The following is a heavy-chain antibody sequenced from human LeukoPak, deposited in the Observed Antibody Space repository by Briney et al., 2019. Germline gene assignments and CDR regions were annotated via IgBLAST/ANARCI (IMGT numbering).Heavy chain of an antibody. CDR3: ARDPYGSGSYYYDY. D-gene: IGHD3-10*01. V-gene: IGHV3-23*01. CDR1: GFTFSSYA. CDR2: ISGSGGST. Sequence: GGSLRLSCAASGFTFSSYAMSWVRQAPGKGLEWVSAISGSGGSTYYADSVKGRFTISRDNAKNSLYLQMNSLRAEDTAVYYCARDPYGSGSYYYDYWGQGTLVTVSS. J-gene: IGHJ4*02.